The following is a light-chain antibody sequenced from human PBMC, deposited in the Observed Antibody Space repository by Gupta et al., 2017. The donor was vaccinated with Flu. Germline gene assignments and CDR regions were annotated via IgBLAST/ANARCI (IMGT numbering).Light chain of an antibody. Sequence: QSALTQPASESGSPGQAITISCTGTSSDVGASNSVSWYQPHPGKAPKLMIYDVSDRPAGVSDRFSGSKSGNTASLTISGLQDEDEADYYCSSYTTRSTVVFGGGTKLTVL. CDR2: DVS. CDR1: SSDVGASNS. J-gene: IGLJ2*01. CDR3: SSYTTRSTVV. V-gene: IGLV2-14*03.